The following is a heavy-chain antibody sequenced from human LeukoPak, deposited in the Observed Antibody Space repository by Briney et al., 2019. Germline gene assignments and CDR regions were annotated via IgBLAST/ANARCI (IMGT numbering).Heavy chain of an antibody. J-gene: IGHJ4*02. Sequence: SETLSLTCTVSGVSVTNYYWAWIRQPAGKGLEWIGRMYIRGSTNYNPSLKSRVTISIDKTKNEFSLRLRSVTAADTAVYYCARDYLVGAPLDSWGQGTLVSVAP. CDR3: ARDYLVGAPLDS. CDR1: GVSVTNYY. D-gene: IGHD1-26*01. V-gene: IGHV4-4*07. CDR2: MYIRGST.